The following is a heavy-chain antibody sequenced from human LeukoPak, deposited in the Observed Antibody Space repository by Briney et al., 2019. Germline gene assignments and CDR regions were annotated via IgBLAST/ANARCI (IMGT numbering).Heavy chain of an antibody. Sequence: SETLSLTCTVSGGSISSYYWSWIRQPPGKGLEWIGHIYHSGSTNYNPSLKSRVTISVDTSKNQFSLKLSSVTAADTALYYCASLFYYDSSGYSYYFDYWGLGTLVTVSS. CDR1: GGSISSYY. CDR2: IYHSGST. D-gene: IGHD3-22*01. CDR3: ASLFYYDSSGYSYYFDY. V-gene: IGHV4-59*01. J-gene: IGHJ4*02.